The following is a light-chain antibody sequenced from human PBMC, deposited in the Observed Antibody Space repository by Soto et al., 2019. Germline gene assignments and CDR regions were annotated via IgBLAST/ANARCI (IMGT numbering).Light chain of an antibody. CDR2: GVS. CDR1: QSVTSD. J-gene: IGKJ4*01. V-gene: IGKV3-15*01. Sequence: EIVMTQSPATLSVSPGERASLSCRASQSVTSDLAWYQQKPVHAPRLLIYGVSTRATGIPARFSGSGSGTEFTLTISSLQSEDFAVYYCQQYNKWPLTFGGGTKVEIE. CDR3: QQYNKWPLT.